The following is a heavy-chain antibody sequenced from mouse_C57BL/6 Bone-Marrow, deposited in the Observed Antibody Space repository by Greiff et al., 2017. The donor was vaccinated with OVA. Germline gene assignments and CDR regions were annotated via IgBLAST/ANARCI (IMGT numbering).Heavy chain of an antibody. J-gene: IGHJ2*01. CDR1: GYTFTSYG. CDR3: ARDYYGSTLDY. Sequence: VQRVESGAELARPGASVKLSCKASGYTFTSYGISWVKQRTGQGLEWIGEIYPRSGNTYYNEKFKGKATLTADKSSSTAYMELRSLTSKDSAVYFCARDYYGSTLDYWGQGTTLTVSS. V-gene: IGHV1-81*01. CDR2: IYPRSGNT. D-gene: IGHD1-1*01.